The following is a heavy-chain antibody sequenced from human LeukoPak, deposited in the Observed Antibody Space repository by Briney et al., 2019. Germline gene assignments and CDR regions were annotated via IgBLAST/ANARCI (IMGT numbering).Heavy chain of an antibody. D-gene: IGHD2-2*01. CDR2: INHSGST. J-gene: IGHJ5*02. V-gene: IGHV4-34*01. CDR1: GGSFSGYY. Sequence: SETLSLTCAVYGGSFSGYYWGWIRQPPGKGLEWIGEINHSGSTNYNPSLKSRVTISVDTSKNQFSLKLSSVTAADTAVYYCARGHGSRGWFDPWGQGTLVTVSS. CDR3: ARGHGSRGWFDP.